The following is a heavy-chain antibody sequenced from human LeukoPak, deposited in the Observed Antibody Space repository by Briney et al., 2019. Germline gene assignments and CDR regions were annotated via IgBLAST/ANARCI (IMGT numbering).Heavy chain of an antibody. D-gene: IGHD4-17*01. V-gene: IGHV1-69*13. J-gene: IGHJ6*02. CDR3: ATVPTVTTLYYYYGMDV. Sequence: GASVKVSCKASGYTFTSYYMHWVRQAPGQGLEWMGGIIPIFGTANYAQKFQGRVTITADESTSTAYMELSSLRSEDTAVYYCATVPTVTTLYYYYGMDVWGQGTTVTVSS. CDR1: GYTFTSYY. CDR2: IIPIFGTA.